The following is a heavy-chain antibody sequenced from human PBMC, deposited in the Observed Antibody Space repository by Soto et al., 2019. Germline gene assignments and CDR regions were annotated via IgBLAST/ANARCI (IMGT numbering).Heavy chain of an antibody. CDR2: IWHDGSNK. D-gene: IGHD1-26*01. CDR3: ARDFTVGATYSGPYYYGMDV. CDR1: GFTFSDYG. V-gene: IGHV3-33*01. J-gene: IGHJ6*01. Sequence: GGSLRLSCAASGFTFSDYGMHWVRQAPGKGPEWVAVIWHDGSNKKYADSVKGRFTISRDNSKDTLYLQMDSLRAEDTAVYSCARDFTVGATYSGPYYYGMDVWGQGTTVTVSS.